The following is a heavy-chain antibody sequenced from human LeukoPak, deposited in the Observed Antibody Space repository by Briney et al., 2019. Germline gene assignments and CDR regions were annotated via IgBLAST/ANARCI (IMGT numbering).Heavy chain of an antibody. CDR3: ARGRGNWGSYWYFDL. CDR1: GFTFSSYS. D-gene: IGHD7-27*01. V-gene: IGHV3-48*04. Sequence: PGGSLRLSCAASGFTFSSYSMNWVRQAPGKGLEWVSYISSSSNTIYYADSVKGRFTISRDNAKNSLYLQMNSLRAEDTAVYYCARGRGNWGSYWYFDLWGRGTLVTVSS. CDR2: ISSSSNTI. J-gene: IGHJ2*01.